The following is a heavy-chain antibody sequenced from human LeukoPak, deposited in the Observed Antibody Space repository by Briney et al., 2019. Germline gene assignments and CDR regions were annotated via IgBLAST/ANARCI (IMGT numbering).Heavy chain of an antibody. CDR1: RFTFSTYA. D-gene: IGHD1-1*01. Sequence: GGSLTLSCTPSRFTFSTYAMSWVRQAPGKGLEWVSAVSGSGGSSYYADSVRGRFTISRDNSKNTLYLQMNSLRAEDTAVYYCAKERTSEGYFYYWGEGTLVTVSS. J-gene: IGHJ4*02. V-gene: IGHV3-23*01. CDR3: AKERTSEGYFYY. CDR2: VSGSGGSS.